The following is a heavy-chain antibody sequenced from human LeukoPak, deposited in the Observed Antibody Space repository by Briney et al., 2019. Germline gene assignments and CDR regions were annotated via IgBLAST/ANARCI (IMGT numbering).Heavy chain of an antibody. CDR1: RFTFSSYA. J-gene: IGHJ4*02. Sequence: PGRSLRLSCAASRFTFSSYAMHWVRQAPGKGVEWVAVISSDGNNYYYADSVKGRFTISRDNSKNTLYLQMNSLRAEDTAVYYCARDATRGYSYGFPFDYWGQGTLVTVSS. D-gene: IGHD5-18*01. V-gene: IGHV3-30-3*01. CDR2: ISSDGNNY. CDR3: ARDATRGYSYGFPFDY.